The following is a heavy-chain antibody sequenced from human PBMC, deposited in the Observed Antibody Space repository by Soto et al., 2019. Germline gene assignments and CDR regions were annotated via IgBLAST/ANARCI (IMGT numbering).Heavy chain of an antibody. V-gene: IGHV3-11*04. CDR1: GLTLNDYA. Sequence: PGGSLRLSCAGSGLTLNDYAMSWVRQAPGKGLEWVSSIRGGEDTTFYADSVKGRFTISRDNAKNSLYLQMNSLRAEDTAVYYCARGKYYYDSSGYSVEYFQHWGQGTLVTVSS. CDR2: IRGGEDTT. D-gene: IGHD3-22*01. J-gene: IGHJ1*01. CDR3: ARGKYYYDSSGYSVEYFQH.